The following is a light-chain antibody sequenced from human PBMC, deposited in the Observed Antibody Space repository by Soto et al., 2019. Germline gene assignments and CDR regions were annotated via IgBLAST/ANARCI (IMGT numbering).Light chain of an antibody. CDR2: GAS. CDR3: QQYNDWPMYT. V-gene: IGKV3-15*01. J-gene: IGKJ2*01. Sequence: EIVMTQSPATLSVSPGERATLSCRASQSVSSNLAWYQQRPGQAPRLLIHGASTRATGIPVRFSGSGSGTEFTLTISSLQSEDFAVYYCQQYNDWPMYTFGQGTKLEIK. CDR1: QSVSSN.